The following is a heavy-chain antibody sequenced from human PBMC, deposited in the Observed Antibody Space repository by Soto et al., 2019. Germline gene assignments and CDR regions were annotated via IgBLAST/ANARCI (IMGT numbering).Heavy chain of an antibody. J-gene: IGHJ6*02. Sequence: QVQLVQSGAEVKKPGSSVKVSCKASGGIFSSYAISWVRQAPGQGLEWMGGIIPIFGTANYAQKFQGRVTITADESTSTAYMELSSLRSEDTAVYYCARGYYYDSSGYYRTKNYYYYYGMDVWGQGTTVTVSS. V-gene: IGHV1-69*01. D-gene: IGHD3-22*01. CDR1: GGIFSSYA. CDR2: IIPIFGTA. CDR3: ARGYYYDSSGYYRTKNYYYYYGMDV.